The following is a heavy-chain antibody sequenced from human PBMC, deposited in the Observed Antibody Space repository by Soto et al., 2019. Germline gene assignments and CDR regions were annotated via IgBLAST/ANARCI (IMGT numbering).Heavy chain of an antibody. Sequence: QVQLVQSGAEVKKPGSSVKVSCKASGGSLSSEAISWVRQAPGQGLEWMGGIIPLFGTVKYAQNFQGRVTITADASTSTAYLELNSLSVEDTALYYCARDLAIVGTSWFDPWGQGTQVTVSS. D-gene: IGHD1-26*01. CDR1: GGSLSSEA. CDR2: IIPLFGTV. V-gene: IGHV1-69*01. CDR3: ARDLAIVGTSWFDP. J-gene: IGHJ5*02.